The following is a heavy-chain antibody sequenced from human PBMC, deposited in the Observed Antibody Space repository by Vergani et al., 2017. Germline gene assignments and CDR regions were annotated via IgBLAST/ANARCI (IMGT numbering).Heavy chain of an antibody. J-gene: IGHJ2*01. D-gene: IGHD6-19*01. Sequence: QVQLQQCGAGLLKPSETLSLTCAVYGGSFSGYYWSWIRQPPGKGLEWFGEINHSGSTNYNPSLKSRVTISLDPCKDQFSLKLSSVTAADTAVYYWAGGGGAVAGTSWYVDLWGRGTLVTVSS. V-gene: IGHV4-34*01. CDR3: AGGGGAVAGTSWYVDL. CDR2: INHSGST. CDR1: GGSFSGYY.